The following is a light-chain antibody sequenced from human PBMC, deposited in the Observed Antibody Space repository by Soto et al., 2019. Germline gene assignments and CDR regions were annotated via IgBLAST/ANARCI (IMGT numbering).Light chain of an antibody. V-gene: IGKV1-39*01. CDR1: QSISSY. CDR3: QPSYSTPSIT. J-gene: IGKJ5*01. Sequence: DIQMTQSPSSLCASVGDRVTITCRASQSISSYLNWHQQKPGKAPKLLIYAASSLQSGVPSRFSGSGSGTDFTLTISSLQPEDFATYYCQPSYSTPSITFGQGTRLEIK. CDR2: AAS.